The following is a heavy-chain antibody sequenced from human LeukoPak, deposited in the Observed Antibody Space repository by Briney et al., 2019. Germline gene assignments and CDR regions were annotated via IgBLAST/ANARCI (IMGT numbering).Heavy chain of an antibody. J-gene: IGHJ4*02. V-gene: IGHV1-18*01. CDR3: ARVAPYCGGDCNFDY. CDR2: ISAYNGNT. Sequence: VASVTVSCTPSGYTFTSYAISWVRQAPGQGLEWMGWISAYNGNTNYAQNLQGRVTMTTDTVTNTAYMELKTLRSDDTAVYYCARVAPYCGGDCNFDYWGQGTLVTVSS. D-gene: IGHD2-21*02. CDR1: GYTFTSYA.